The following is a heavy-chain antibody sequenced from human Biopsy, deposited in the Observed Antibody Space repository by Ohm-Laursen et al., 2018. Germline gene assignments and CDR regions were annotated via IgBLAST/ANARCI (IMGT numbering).Heavy chain of an antibody. CDR2: INAKTGDT. D-gene: IGHD3-22*01. CDR1: GYTLTGYN. CDR3: TRGGYYYDSLAYYYWFDP. J-gene: IGHJ5*02. V-gene: IGHV1-2*02. Sequence: ASVKVSCKASGYTLTGYNVHWVRQAPEQGLEWMGGINAKTGDTNYAQKFQGRVTMTRDPSISTAYVDLSSLRSDDTAVYYCTRGGYYYDSLAYYYWFDPWGQGTLVTVSS.